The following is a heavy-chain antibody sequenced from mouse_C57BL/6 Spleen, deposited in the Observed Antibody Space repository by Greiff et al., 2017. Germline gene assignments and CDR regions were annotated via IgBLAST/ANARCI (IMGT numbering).Heavy chain of an antibody. V-gene: IGHV1-52*01. D-gene: IGHD3-2*02. Sequence: QVQLQQSGAELVRPGSSVKLSCKASGYTFTSYWMHWVQQRPIQGLEWIGNIDPSDSETHYNQKFKDKATLTVDKSSSTAYMQLSSLTSEDSAVYYCARDSSGLFAYWGQGTLVTVSA. CDR3: ARDSSGLFAY. CDR1: GYTFTSYW. J-gene: IGHJ3*01. CDR2: IDPSDSET.